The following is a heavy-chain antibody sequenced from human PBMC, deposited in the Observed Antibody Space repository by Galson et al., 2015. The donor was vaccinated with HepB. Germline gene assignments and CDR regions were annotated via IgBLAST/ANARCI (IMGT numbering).Heavy chain of an antibody. D-gene: IGHD1-26*01. CDR2: ISYDGSKK. CDR3: AKDGGSYLNYWYFDL. V-gene: IGHV3-30*18. Sequence: LRLSCAASGFTFSTYGMHWVRQAPGKGLEWVAVISYDGSKKYYADSVKGRFTISRDNSKNTLYLQMNSLSAEDTAVYYCAKDGGSYLNYWYFDLWGRGTLVTVSS. J-gene: IGHJ2*01. CDR1: GFTFSTYG.